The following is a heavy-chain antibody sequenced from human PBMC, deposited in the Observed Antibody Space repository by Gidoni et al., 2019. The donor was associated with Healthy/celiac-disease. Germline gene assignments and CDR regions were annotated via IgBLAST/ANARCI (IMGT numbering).Heavy chain of an antibody. J-gene: IGHJ4*02. V-gene: IGHV3-30-3*01. D-gene: IGHD3-10*01. CDR2: ISYDGSNK. CDR3: ARDLGFLITMVRGALDY. Sequence: QRVAVISYDGSNKYYADSVKGRFTISRDNSKNTLYLQMNSLRAEDTAVYYCARDLGFLITMVRGALDYWGQGTLVTVSS.